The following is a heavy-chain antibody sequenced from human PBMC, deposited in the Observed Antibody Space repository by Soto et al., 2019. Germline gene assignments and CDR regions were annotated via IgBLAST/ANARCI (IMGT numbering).Heavy chain of an antibody. CDR3: AREPSI. CDR2: IYYSGST. V-gene: IGHV4-31*03. J-gene: IGHJ4*02. Sequence: QVQLQESGPGLVKPSQTLSLTCTVSGGSINSGGYYWTWIRQHPGKGLEWIGYIYYSGSTYYDPPLKSRVTISVDTSKNQSSLKLSSVTAADTTMYYGAREPSIWGPGALVTVSS. CDR1: GGSINSGGYY.